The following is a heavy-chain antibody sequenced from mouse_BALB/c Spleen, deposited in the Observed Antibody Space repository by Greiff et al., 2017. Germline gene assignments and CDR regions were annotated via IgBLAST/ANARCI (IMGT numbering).Heavy chain of an antibody. CDR1: GYSFTGYY. CDR3: ARPPDGYYPAWFAY. CDR2: INPYNGAT. Sequence: EVQLQQSGPELVKPGASVKISCKASGYSFTGYYMHWVKQSHVKSLEWIGRINPYNGATSYNQNFKDKASLTVDKSSSTAYMELHSLTSEDSAVYYCARPPDGYYPAWFAYWGQGTLVTVSA. D-gene: IGHD2-3*01. J-gene: IGHJ3*01. V-gene: IGHV1-31*01.